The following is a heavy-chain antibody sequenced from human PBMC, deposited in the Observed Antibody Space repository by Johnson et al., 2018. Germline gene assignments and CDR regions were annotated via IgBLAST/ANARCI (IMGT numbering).Heavy chain of an antibody. CDR3: ARSRGMREYFQH. D-gene: IGHD3-22*01. CDR2: ISSSSSYI. V-gene: IGHV3-21*01. Sequence: VQQVESGGGLVKPGGSLRLSCAASGFTFSSYSMNWVRQAPGKGLEWVSSISSSSSYIYYADSVKGRFTIPRDNAKNSLYLQMNSLRAEDTAVYYCARSRGMREYFQHWGQGTLVTVSS. CDR1: GFTFSSYS. J-gene: IGHJ1*01.